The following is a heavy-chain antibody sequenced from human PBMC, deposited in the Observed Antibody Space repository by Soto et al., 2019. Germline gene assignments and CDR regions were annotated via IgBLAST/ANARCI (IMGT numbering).Heavy chain of an antibody. CDR1: GGSFSCYY. D-gene: IGHD6-13*01. J-gene: IGHJ6*02. CDR2: INHSGST. CDR3: ARGHLLRSSSWPFYYYYGMDV. Sequence: SETLSLTCAVYGGSFSCYYWSWIRQPPGKGLEWIGEINHSGSTNYNPSLKSRVTISVDTSKNQFSLKLSSVTAADTAVYYCARGHLLRSSSWPFYYYYGMDVWGQGTTVTVS. V-gene: IGHV4-34*01.